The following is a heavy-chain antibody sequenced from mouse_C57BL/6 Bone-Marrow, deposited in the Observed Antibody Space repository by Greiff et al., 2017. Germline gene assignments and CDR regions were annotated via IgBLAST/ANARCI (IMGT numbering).Heavy chain of an antibody. Sequence: QVHVKQSGAELARPGASVKLSCKASGYTFTSYGISWVKQRTGQGLEWIGEIYPRSGNTYYNEKFKGKATLTADKSSSTAYMELRSLTSEDSAVYFCARFGYYYYGSSYYFDVWGTGTTVTVSS. CDR3: ARFGYYYYGSSYYFDV. V-gene: IGHV1-81*01. CDR2: IYPRSGNT. J-gene: IGHJ1*03. D-gene: IGHD1-1*01. CDR1: GYTFTSYG.